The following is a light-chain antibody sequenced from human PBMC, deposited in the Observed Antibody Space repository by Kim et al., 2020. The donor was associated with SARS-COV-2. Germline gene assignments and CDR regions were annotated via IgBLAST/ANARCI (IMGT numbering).Light chain of an antibody. CDR1: ALPKQY. Sequence: SYELTQPPSVSVSPGQTARITCSGDALPKQYAYWYQQKPGQAPVLVIYKDSERPSGIPERFSGSSSGTTVTLTISGVQAEDEADYYCQSADSSVLWVFGG. V-gene: IGLV3-25*03. J-gene: IGLJ3*02. CDR2: KDS. CDR3: QSADSSVLWV.